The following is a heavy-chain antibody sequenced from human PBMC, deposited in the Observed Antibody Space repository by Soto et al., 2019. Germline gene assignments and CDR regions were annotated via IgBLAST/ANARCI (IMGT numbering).Heavy chain of an antibody. CDR1: GGSFSGYY. CDR3: ARGLYSSTIDY. CDR2: INHSGST. Sequence: SETLSLTCAVYGGSFSGYYWSWIRQPPGKGLEWIGEINHSGSTNYNPSLKSRVTISVDTSKNQFSLKLSSVTAADTAVYYCARGLYSSTIDYWGQGTLVTVSS. J-gene: IGHJ4*02. V-gene: IGHV4-34*01. D-gene: IGHD6-13*01.